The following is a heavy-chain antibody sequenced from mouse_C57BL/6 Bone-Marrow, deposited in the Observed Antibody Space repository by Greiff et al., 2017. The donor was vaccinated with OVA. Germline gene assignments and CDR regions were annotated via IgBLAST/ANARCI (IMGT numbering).Heavy chain of an antibody. CDR2: ISDGGSYT. D-gene: IGHD1-1*01. CDR3: ARDTLRSHFDY. V-gene: IGHV5-4*01. J-gene: IGHJ2*01. CDR1: GFTFSSYA. Sequence: EVKLMESGGGLVKPGGSLKLSCAASGFTFSSYAMSWVRQTPEKRLEWVATISDGGSYTYYPDNVKGRFTISRDNAKNNLYLQMSHLKSEDTAMYYCARDTLRSHFDYWGQGTTLTVSS.